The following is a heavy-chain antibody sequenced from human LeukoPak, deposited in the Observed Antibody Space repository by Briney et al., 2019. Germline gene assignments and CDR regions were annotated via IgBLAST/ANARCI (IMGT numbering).Heavy chain of an antibody. Sequence: GASVKVSCNASGYTFTSYYMHWVRQAPGQGLEWMGIINPSDGSTNYAQKFQGRVTMTRDMSTSTVYMELSSLRSEDTAVYYCARSGCSGSTCFFDYWGQGTLVTVSS. CDR1: GYTFTSYY. D-gene: IGHD2-15*01. V-gene: IGHV1-46*01. CDR3: ARSGCSGSTCFFDY. J-gene: IGHJ4*02. CDR2: INPSDGST.